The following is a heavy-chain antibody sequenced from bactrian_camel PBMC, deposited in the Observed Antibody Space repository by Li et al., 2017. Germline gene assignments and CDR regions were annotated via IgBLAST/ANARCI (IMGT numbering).Heavy chain of an antibody. CDR2: KYTSLGIS. Sequence: HVQLVESGGGSVKAGESLKLSCVAFGGTYSSYRSYCMAWFRQAPGKERETVAAKYTSLGISYYADSVKGRFTISQDNTKNTMYLLMNSLKPEDTAVYSCVKDGVGWWGDYWGQGTQVTVS. J-gene: IGHJ4*01. CDR1: GGTYSSYRSYC. CDR3: VKDGVGWWGDY. D-gene: IGHD7*01. V-gene: IGHV3S1*01.